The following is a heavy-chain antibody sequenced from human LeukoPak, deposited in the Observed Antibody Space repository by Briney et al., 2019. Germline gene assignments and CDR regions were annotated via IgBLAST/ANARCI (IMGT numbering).Heavy chain of an antibody. V-gene: IGHV1-8*01. CDR3: AREQPTNCTNGVCYACCSYYYYMDV. CDR2: LNPNRGDT. D-gene: IGHD2-8*01. Sequence: ASVKVSCKASGYTFTSYDINWVRQATGQGLEWMGRLNPNRGDTDYAQKFQGRVTMTRDTSISTAYMELSSLRSEDTAVYYCAREQPTNCTNGVCYACCSYYYYMDVWGKGPRSPSP. CDR1: GYTFTSYD. J-gene: IGHJ6*03.